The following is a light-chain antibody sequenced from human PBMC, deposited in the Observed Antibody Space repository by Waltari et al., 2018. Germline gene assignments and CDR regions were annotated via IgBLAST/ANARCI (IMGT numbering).Light chain of an antibody. Sequence: DIQMTQSPSTLSASVGDRVTIPCRASQHISIWLAWYQQRPGKAPNLLIYDESSLESGVPSKFSGSGSGTEFTLTISSLQPDDFATYYCQQYKSYSVTFGGGTKVEIK. CDR1: QHISIW. CDR3: QQYKSYSVT. CDR2: DES. V-gene: IGKV1-5*01. J-gene: IGKJ4*01.